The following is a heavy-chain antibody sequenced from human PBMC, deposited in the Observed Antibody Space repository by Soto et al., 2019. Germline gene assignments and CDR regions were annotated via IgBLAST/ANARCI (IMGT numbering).Heavy chain of an antibody. CDR1: GFTFSSYG. Sequence: GGSLRLSCAASGFTFSSYGMHWVRQAPGKGLEWVAVIWYDGSNKYYADSVKGRFTISRDNSKNTLYLQMNSLRAEDTAVYYCARGGISACDIDFWGQGTMVTVSS. CDR2: IWYDGSNK. D-gene: IGHD2-21*01. CDR3: ARGGISACDIDF. V-gene: IGHV3-33*01. J-gene: IGHJ4*02.